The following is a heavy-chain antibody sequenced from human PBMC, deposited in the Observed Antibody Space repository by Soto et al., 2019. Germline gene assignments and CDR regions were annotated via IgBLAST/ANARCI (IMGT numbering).Heavy chain of an antibody. CDR2: IGYDGSNK. Sequence: GGSLRLSCAASGFTFSSYGMHWVRQAPGKGLEWVAVIGYDGSNKYYADSVKGRFTISRDNSKNTLYLQMNSLRAEDTAVYYCAREVGATISYFDYWGQGTLVTVSS. V-gene: IGHV3-33*01. CDR3: AREVGATISYFDY. CDR1: GFTFSSYG. J-gene: IGHJ4*02. D-gene: IGHD5-12*01.